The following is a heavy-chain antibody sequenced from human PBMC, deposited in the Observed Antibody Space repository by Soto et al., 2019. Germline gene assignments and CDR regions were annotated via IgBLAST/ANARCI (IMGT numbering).Heavy chain of an antibody. Sequence: PSETLSLTCRVSGCSLSNYFWTWIRQPAGKGLEWIGRVFSGGSTNLNPSLKSRVSMSVDTSKKELSLRLTSVTAADTAMYFCARERGGGFDYWGLGILVTVSS. CDR1: GCSLSNYF. J-gene: IGHJ4*02. CDR2: VFSGGST. D-gene: IGHD3-16*01. V-gene: IGHV4-4*07. CDR3: ARERGGGFDY.